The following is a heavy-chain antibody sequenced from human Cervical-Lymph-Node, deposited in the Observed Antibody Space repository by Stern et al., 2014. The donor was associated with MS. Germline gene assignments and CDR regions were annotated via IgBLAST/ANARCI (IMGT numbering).Heavy chain of an antibody. Sequence: VQLVQSGAEVKKPGASVKVSCKASGYTFTSYAIHWVRQAPGKGLEWMGRINTANGDTYYSEKFQGRVTFTRDTSANTAYMELFSLTSEDTTVYYCGRGQQSFDPWGQGTLVTVSA. J-gene: IGHJ5*02. CDR3: GRGQQSFDP. V-gene: IGHV1-3*04. CDR1: GYTFTSYA. D-gene: IGHD6-13*01. CDR2: INTANGDT.